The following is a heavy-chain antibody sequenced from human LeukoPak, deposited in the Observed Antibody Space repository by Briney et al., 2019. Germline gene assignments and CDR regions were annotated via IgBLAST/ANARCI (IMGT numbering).Heavy chain of an antibody. CDR1: GYTFTSYD. Sequence: ASVKVSCKASGYTFTSYDINWVRQATGQGLEWMGWMNPNSGNTGYAQKFQGWVTMTRDTSISTAYMELSRLRSDDTAVYYCARGYSGYEASPFDYWGQGTLVTVSS. CDR3: ARGYSGYEASPFDY. J-gene: IGHJ4*02. V-gene: IGHV1-8*01. CDR2: MNPNSGNT. D-gene: IGHD5-12*01.